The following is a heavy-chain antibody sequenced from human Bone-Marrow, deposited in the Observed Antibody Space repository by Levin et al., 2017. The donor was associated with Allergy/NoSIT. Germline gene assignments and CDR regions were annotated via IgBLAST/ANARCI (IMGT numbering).Heavy chain of an antibody. CDR2: IYHSGST. V-gene: IGHV4-4*02. CDR1: GGSISTTNW. D-gene: IGHD5-18*01. CDR3: ARDIRYTYGRGYFHH. J-gene: IGHJ1*01. Sequence: SETLSLTCAVSGGSISTTNWWNWVRQPPGKGLEWIGEIYHSGSTNYNPSLTSRVSISVDKSRNQFSLKLTSVTAADTAVYYCARDIRYTYGRGYFHHWGQGTLVTVSS.